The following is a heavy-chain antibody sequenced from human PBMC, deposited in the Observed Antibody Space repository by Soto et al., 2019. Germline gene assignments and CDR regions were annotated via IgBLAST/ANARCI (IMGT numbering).Heavy chain of an antibody. D-gene: IGHD1-26*01. CDR1: GGSISSYY. J-gene: IGHJ5*02. CDR2: IYYSGST. CDR3: ARVTSGSYSIFWFDP. V-gene: IGHV4-59*01. Sequence: TSETLSLTCTVSGGSISSYYWSWIRQPPGKGLEWIGYIYYSGSTNYNPSLKSRVTISVDTSKNQFSLKLSSVTAADTAVYYCARVTSGSYSIFWFDPWGQGTLVTVSS.